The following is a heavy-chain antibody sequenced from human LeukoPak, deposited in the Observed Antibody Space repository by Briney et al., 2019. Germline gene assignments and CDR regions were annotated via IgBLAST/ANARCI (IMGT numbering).Heavy chain of an antibody. V-gene: IGHV4-59*01. J-gene: IGHJ5*02. CDR2: IYYSGST. CDR3: ASQVAVAGYVTGWFDP. CDR1: GGSNSSYY. D-gene: IGHD6-19*01. Sequence: KPSETLSLTCTVSGGSNSSYYWSWIRQPPGKGLEWIGYIYYSGSTNYNPSLKSRVTISVDTSKNQFSLKLSSVTAADTAVYYCASQVAVAGYVTGWFDPWGQGTLVTVSS.